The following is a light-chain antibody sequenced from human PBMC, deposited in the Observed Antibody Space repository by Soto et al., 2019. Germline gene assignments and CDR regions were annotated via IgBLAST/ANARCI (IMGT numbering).Light chain of an antibody. V-gene: IGKV3-15*01. CDR1: ESVSSN. J-gene: IGKJ1*01. CDR2: GAS. CDR3: QQYNDCSLT. Sequence: IAISHTPPTLSVHPEERATLSCRASESVSSNVAWYQKKPGQAHRLLMFGASTRATGIPTRFSGSGSGTEFTLTISSLQSEDFALYYCQQYNDCSLTFGQGTKVDIK.